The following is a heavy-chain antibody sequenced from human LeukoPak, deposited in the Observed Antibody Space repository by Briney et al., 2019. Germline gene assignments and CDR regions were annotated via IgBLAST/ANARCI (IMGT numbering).Heavy chain of an antibody. Sequence: GGSLRLSCAASGFTFSSYAMSWVRQAPGKGLEWVSAISGSGGSTYYADSVKGRFTISRDNSKNTLYLQMNSLRAEDTAVYYCARAYDFWSGSQLYYFDYWGQGTLVTVSS. J-gene: IGHJ4*02. CDR2: ISGSGGST. CDR1: GFTFSSYA. V-gene: IGHV3-23*01. CDR3: ARAYDFWSGSQLYYFDY. D-gene: IGHD3-3*01.